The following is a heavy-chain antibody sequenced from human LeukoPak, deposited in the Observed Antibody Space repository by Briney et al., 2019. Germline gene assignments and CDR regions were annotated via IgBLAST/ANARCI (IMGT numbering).Heavy chain of an antibody. CDR1: GDSVSSNNAA. CDR3: ARDVGTTGWHTYDF. CDR2: QYYRSKRYN. V-gene: IGHV6-1*01. D-gene: IGHD3-9*01. Sequence: SQTLSLTCAISGDSVSSNNAAWNWIRQSPSRCLEWLVRQYYRSKRYNDYAGSLMSRITISPDTSKKQFSLQVSSVTPEDTAVYYCARDVGTTGWHTYDFWGQGTLVTVSS. J-gene: IGHJ4*02.